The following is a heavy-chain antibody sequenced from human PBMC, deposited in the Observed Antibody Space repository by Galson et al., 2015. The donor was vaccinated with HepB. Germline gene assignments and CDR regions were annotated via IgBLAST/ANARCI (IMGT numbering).Heavy chain of an antibody. Sequence: SVKVSCKASGGTFSSYAISWVRQAPGQGLEWMGGIIPIFGTANYAQKFQGRVTITADESTSTAYMELSSLRSEDTAVCYCATLRGIFGVVEDYWGQGTLVTVSS. V-gene: IGHV1-69*13. CDR2: IIPIFGTA. CDR1: GGTFSSYA. J-gene: IGHJ4*02. CDR3: ATLRGIFGVVEDY. D-gene: IGHD3-3*01.